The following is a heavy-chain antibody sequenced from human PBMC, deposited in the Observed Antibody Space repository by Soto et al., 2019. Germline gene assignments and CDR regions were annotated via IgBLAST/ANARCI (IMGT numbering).Heavy chain of an antibody. Sequence: PGGSLRLSCAASGFTSNNYGMHWVRQAPGKGLEWVALIWHDESSKGYADSVKGRFTISRDNSKNTLNLQMNSLRVDDTAVYYCTRAAIRGELLEYWGQGTQVTVSS. CDR3: TRAAIRGELLEY. CDR2: IWHDESSK. CDR1: GFTSNNYG. J-gene: IGHJ4*02. V-gene: IGHV3-33*01. D-gene: IGHD1-26*01.